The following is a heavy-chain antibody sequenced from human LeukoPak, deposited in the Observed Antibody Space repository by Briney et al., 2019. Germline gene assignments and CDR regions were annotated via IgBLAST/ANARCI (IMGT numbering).Heavy chain of an antibody. CDR1: GFTFSSYA. CDR3: ARDSRSGVDWFDP. D-gene: IGHD3-10*01. J-gene: IGHJ5*02. V-gene: IGHV3-23*01. CDR2: ISDSGDYT. Sequence: GGSLRLSCAGSGFTFSSYAMSWVRQAPGQGLEWVSVISDSGDYTSYADSVRGRFTISRDNSRNTLYLQMISLRPEDTAVYYCARDSRSGVDWFDPWGQGTLVTVSS.